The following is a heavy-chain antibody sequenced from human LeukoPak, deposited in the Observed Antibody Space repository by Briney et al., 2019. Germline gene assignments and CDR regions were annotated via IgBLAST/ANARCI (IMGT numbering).Heavy chain of an antibody. D-gene: IGHD4-17*01. CDR3: AKDLGYGDYSDHYFDY. Sequence: HPGGSLRLSCAASGFTFSSYAMSWVRQAPGKGLEWVSAISGSGGSTYYADSVKGRFTISRDNSKNTLYLQMNSLRAEDTAVYYCAKDLGYGDYSDHYFDYWGQGTLVTVSS. CDR1: GFTFSSYA. CDR2: ISGSGGST. V-gene: IGHV3-23*01. J-gene: IGHJ4*02.